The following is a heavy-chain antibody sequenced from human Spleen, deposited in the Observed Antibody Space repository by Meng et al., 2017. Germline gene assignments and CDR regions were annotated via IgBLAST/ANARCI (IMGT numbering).Heavy chain of an antibody. CDR1: GFTFSSYA. CDR3: AKGGSYYDILTGYYSRPYYGMDV. J-gene: IGHJ6*02. CDR2: ISYDGSNK. V-gene: IGHV3-30*04. Sequence: GESLKISCAASGFTFSSYAMHWVRQAPGKGLEWVAVISYDGSNKYYADSVKGRFTISRDNSKNTLYLQMNSLRAEDTAVYYCAKGGSYYDILTGYYSRPYYGMDVWGQGTTVTVS. D-gene: IGHD3-9*01.